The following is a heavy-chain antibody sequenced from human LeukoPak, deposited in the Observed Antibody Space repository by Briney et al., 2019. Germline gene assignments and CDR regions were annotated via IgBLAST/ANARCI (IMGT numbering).Heavy chain of an antibody. D-gene: IGHD3-22*01. Sequence: GGSLRLSCAASGFTVSSNYMSRVRQAPGKGLEWVSVIYSGGTTYYADSVRGRFAISRDNSKNTLDLQMNSLRAEDTAVYYCARTSLTYYYDSSGSKFEHWGQGTLVTVSS. CDR2: IYSGGTT. CDR1: GFTVSSNY. J-gene: IGHJ1*01. V-gene: IGHV3-66*01. CDR3: ARTSLTYYYDSSGSKFEH.